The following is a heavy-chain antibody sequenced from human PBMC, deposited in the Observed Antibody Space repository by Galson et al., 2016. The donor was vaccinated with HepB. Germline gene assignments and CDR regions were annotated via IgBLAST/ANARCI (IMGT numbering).Heavy chain of an antibody. Sequence: ETLSLTCTVSGGSISSSSYYWGWIRQPPGKGLEWIGSIYYSGSTYYNPSLKSRVTISVDTSKNQFSLKLSSVTAADTAVYYCASTNCSGGSCYFSGAYYFDYWGQGTLVTVSS. V-gene: IGHV4-39*01. CDR3: ASTNCSGGSCYFSGAYYFDY. D-gene: IGHD2-15*01. CDR2: IYYSGST. J-gene: IGHJ4*02. CDR1: GGSISSSSYY.